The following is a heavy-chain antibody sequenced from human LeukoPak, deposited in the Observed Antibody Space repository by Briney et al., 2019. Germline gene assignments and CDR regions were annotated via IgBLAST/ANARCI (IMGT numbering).Heavy chain of an antibody. V-gene: IGHV3-21*01. Sequence: GGSLRLSCAASGFTLSSYNIIWVRQAPGRGLEWVSSISSSGGYIYYADSVKGRFTISRDNAKNSLYLQMNSLRAEDTAVYYCARADYGDSHFDYWGQGTLVTVSS. CDR1: GFTLSSYN. J-gene: IGHJ4*02. CDR3: ARADYGDSHFDY. D-gene: IGHD4-17*01. CDR2: ISSSGGYI.